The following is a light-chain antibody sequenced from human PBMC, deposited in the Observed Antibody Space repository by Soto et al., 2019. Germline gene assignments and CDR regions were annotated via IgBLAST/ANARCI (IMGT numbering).Light chain of an antibody. CDR2: DVS. CDR3: QQFNSYPIT. V-gene: IGKV1-13*02. Sequence: AIQLTQSPSSLSASVGDRVTITCRARQDIRGALAWYQQKPGKAPKILIYDVSTLESGVPSRFSGSSSGTDFTPTISSLQPVDFATYDCQQFNSYPITFGQGTRLEIK. CDR1: QDIRGA. J-gene: IGKJ5*01.